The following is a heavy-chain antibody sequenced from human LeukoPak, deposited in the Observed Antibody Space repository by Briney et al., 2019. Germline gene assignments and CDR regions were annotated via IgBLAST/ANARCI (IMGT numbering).Heavy chain of an antibody. CDR2: IYYSGIT. J-gene: IGHJ4*02. V-gene: IGHV4-59*08. CDR1: SGSIRSYY. D-gene: IGHD5-18*01. Sequence: SETLSLTCTVSSGSIRSYYWSWIRQPPGKGLEWIGYIYYSGITEYSPSLKGRVTISVETSKNQFSLRLSSVTAADAAVYYCARHAADTVMLDNWGQGTLVTVSS. CDR3: ARHAADTVMLDN.